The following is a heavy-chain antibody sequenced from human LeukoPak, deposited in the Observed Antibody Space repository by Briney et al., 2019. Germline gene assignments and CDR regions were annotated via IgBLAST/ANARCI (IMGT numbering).Heavy chain of an antibody. CDR2: IKPDGSEK. J-gene: IGHJ4*02. CDR1: GFTFSSSW. V-gene: IGHV3-7*01. CDR3: ARDKFGGTDY. Sequence: GGSLRLSCAASGFTFSSSWMSRVRQAPGKGLEWVANIKPDGSEKYYVDAVKGRLTISRDNAKNSVYLQMKSLGAEDTAVYYCARDKFGGTDYWGQGTLVTVSS. D-gene: IGHD3-16*01.